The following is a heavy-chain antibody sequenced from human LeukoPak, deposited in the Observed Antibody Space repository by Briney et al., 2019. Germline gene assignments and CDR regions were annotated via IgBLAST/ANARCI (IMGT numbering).Heavy chain of an antibody. J-gene: IGHJ6*02. Sequence: GGSLRLSCAASGFTFSSYSMNWVRQAPGKGLEWVSSISSSSSYIYYADSVKGRFTISRDNARNSLYLQMNSLRAEDTAVYYCARSRYCTNGVCYVYYYYGMDVWGQGTTVTVSS. V-gene: IGHV3-21*01. CDR1: GFTFSSYS. CDR3: ARSRYCTNGVCYVYYYYGMDV. D-gene: IGHD2-8*01. CDR2: ISSSSSYI.